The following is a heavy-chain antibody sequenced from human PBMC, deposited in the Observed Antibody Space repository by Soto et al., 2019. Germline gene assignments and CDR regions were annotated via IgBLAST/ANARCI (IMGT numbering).Heavy chain of an antibody. CDR3: AKYSELPYEAYLQQ. J-gene: IGHJ1*01. CDR1: GFTFSVSW. V-gene: IGHV3-7*03. CDR2: ISADGRET. D-gene: IGHD1-7*01. Sequence: EEHLVESGGGLVQPGGSLRLSCAASGFTFSVSWMNWVRQAPGKGLEWVAYISADGRETNHVDSVKGRFTISRDNSKSALYLQMNNLRAEDTAIYYCAKYSELPYEAYLQQWGQGTLVTVSS.